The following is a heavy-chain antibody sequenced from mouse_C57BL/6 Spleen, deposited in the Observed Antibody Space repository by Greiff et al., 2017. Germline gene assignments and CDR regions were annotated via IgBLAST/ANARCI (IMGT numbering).Heavy chain of an antibody. CDR3: ARDSLLGYAMDY. D-gene: IGHD2-1*01. CDR2: IHPNSGST. Sequence: VQLQQPGAELVKPGASVKLSCKASGYTFTSYWMHWVKQRPGQGLEWIGMIHPNSGSTNYNEKFKSKATLTVDKSSSTDYMQLRSLTSEDSAVYYCARDSLLGYAMDYWGQGTSVTVSS. V-gene: IGHV1-64*01. CDR1: GYTFTSYW. J-gene: IGHJ4*01.